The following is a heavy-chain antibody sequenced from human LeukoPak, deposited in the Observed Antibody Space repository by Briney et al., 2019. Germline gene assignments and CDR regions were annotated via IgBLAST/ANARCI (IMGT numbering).Heavy chain of an antibody. D-gene: IGHD6-19*01. CDR2: IKQDGNET. CDR1: RFTLSNYW. V-gene: IGHV3-7*01. CDR3: ARQRGSGCLDY. Sequence: PGGSLRLSCAASRFTLSNYWMICVRQAPGKGLEWVANIKQDGNETYYVDSVKCRFTSSRDNAKNSLSLQMNSLRAEDTAVYYCARQRGSGCLDYWGQGTLVTVST. J-gene: IGHJ4*02.